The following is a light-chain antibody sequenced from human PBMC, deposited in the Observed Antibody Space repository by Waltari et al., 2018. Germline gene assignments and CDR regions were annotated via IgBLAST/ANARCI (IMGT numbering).Light chain of an antibody. Sequence: SSQLTPDPAVSVALGQTVRIACQGDSLTTDASNWYNKRTGRAPILVILSVDDRPSGIPDRFTGSLSGDTASLTITGTQAEDEADYYCNSRDPTTNAVVFGGGTRLTVL. V-gene: IGLV3-19*01. CDR2: SVD. J-gene: IGLJ2*01. CDR1: SLTTDA. CDR3: NSRDPTTNAVV.